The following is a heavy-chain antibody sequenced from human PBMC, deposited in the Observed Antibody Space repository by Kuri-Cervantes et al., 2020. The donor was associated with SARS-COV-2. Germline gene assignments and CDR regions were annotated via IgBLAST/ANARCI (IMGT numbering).Heavy chain of an antibody. D-gene: IGHD2-21*01. V-gene: IGHV1-2*02. CDR2: INPNSGGT. CDR1: GYTFTGYY. CDR3: YCAPKEGFDS. Sequence: ASVKVSCKASGYTFTGYYMHWVRQAPGQGLEWMGWINPNSGGTNYAQKFQGRVTTTRDTSISTAYMELSRLTSEDTAIYYCYCAPKEGFDSWGQGTLVTVSS. J-gene: IGHJ4*02.